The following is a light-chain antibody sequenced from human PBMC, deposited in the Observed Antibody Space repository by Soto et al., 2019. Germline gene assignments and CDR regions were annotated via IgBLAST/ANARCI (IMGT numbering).Light chain of an antibody. CDR2: EVS. CDR1: SSDVGSYNL. CDR3: CSYAGSSTFV. V-gene: IGLV2-23*02. Sequence: QSVLTQPASVSGSPGQSITISCTGTSSDVGSYNLVSWYQQHPGKAPKLMIYEVSKRPSGVSNRFSGSKSGNTASLTISGLQAEDEADYYCCSYAGSSTFVLGTGTKLTV. J-gene: IGLJ1*01.